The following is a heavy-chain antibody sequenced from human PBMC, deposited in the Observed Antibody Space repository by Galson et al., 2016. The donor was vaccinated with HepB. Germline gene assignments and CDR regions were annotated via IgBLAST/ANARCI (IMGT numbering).Heavy chain of an antibody. D-gene: IGHD4-17*01. CDR2: ISSSSVTR. Sequence: SLRLSCAASGFTFSDYYMSWLRQAPGMGPEWVSFISSSSVTRHYSDSVKGRFTISRDNANNALYLEMSNLRAEDTAIYYCARVSYGGYKLFNYYGMDVWGQGTTVTDS. V-gene: IGHV3-11*04. CDR1: GFTFSDYY. J-gene: IGHJ6*02. CDR3: ARVSYGGYKLFNYYGMDV.